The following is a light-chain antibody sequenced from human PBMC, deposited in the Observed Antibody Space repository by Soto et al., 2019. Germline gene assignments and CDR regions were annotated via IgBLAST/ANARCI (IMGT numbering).Light chain of an antibody. J-gene: IGKJ5*01. CDR3: QQSYSTSPIT. CDR2: AAS. V-gene: IGKV1-39*01. Sequence: DIQMTQSPSSLSASVGDRVTMTCRASETISTFLNWYQHKPGKAPKRLIYAASRLQSGVASRFSGSGSGTDFTLTINGLQPEDFASYYCQQSYSTSPITFGQGTRL. CDR1: ETISTF.